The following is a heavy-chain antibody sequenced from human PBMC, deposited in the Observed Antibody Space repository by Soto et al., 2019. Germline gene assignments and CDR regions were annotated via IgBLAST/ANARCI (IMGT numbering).Heavy chain of an antibody. V-gene: IGHV1-2*04. Sequence: QVQLVQSGAEVKKPGASVKVSCKASGYTVTGYYMHWVRQAPGQGLEWMVWINPYSGGTNYAQKFQGWFTMTRDTSISTAYMELSSLRSDDTAVYYCARDLGFWSGSQYYYGMDVWGQGTTVTVSS. J-gene: IGHJ6*02. CDR3: ARDLGFWSGSQYYYGMDV. CDR1: GYTVTGYY. CDR2: INPYSGGT. D-gene: IGHD3-3*01.